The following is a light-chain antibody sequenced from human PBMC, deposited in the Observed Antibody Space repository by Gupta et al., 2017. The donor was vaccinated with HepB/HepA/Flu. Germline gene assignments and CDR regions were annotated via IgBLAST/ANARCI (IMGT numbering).Light chain of an antibody. Sequence: QSALTQPASVSGSPGQSITISCTGTSGDVGSNNLVSWFQHHPGKVPKLMIYEVSKRPSGVSNRFSASRSDNTASLTISGLQAEDEADYYCCSSAGTGSIYIFGGGTKLTVL. J-gene: IGLJ2*01. CDR2: EVS. V-gene: IGLV2-23*02. CDR3: CSSAGTGSIYI. CDR1: SGDVGSNNL.